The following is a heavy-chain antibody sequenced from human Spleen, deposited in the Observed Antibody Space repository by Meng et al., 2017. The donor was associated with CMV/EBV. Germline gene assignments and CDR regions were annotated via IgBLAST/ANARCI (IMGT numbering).Heavy chain of an antibody. CDR1: GFTFGSFA. V-gene: IGHV3-23*01. CDR2: ISGSGNST. D-gene: IGHD3-16*01. J-gene: IGHJ4*02. CDR3: VGDMARRPV. Sequence: GESLKISCAASGFTFGSFAMSWVRQAPGKGLEWVSGISGSGNSTYYADSVKGRFTISRDNSKNTLYLQVNSLRAEDTAVYYCVGDMARRPVWGQGTLVTVSS.